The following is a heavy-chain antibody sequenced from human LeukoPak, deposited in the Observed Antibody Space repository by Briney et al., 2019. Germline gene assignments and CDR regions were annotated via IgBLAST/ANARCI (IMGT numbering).Heavy chain of an antibody. V-gene: IGHV4-34*01. J-gene: IGHJ4*02. Sequence: SETLSPTCAVYGGSFSGYYWSWIRQPPGKGLEWIGEINHSGSTNYNPSLKSRVTISVDTSKNQFSLKLSSVTAADTAVYYCARVGRGITMVRGVRSYYFDYWGQGTLVTVSS. D-gene: IGHD3-10*01. CDR2: INHSGST. CDR1: GGSFSGYY. CDR3: ARVGRGITMVRGVRSYYFDY.